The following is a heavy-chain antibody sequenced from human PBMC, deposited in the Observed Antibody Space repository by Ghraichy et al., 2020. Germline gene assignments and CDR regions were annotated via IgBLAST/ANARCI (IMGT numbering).Heavy chain of an antibody. CDR3: ARGTLIQRDLSQYFMDV. CDR1: GGTFSNCA. V-gene: IGHV1-69*13. J-gene: IGHJ6*03. D-gene: IGHD2-21*01. CDR2: ITPVFGTG. Sequence: SVKVSCKASGGTFSNCAITWVRQAPGQGLEWMGGITPVFGTGNYAPKFQGRVTITADESTSTAYMELSSLKFEDTAVYYCARGTLIQRDLSQYFMDVWGEGTTVTVSS.